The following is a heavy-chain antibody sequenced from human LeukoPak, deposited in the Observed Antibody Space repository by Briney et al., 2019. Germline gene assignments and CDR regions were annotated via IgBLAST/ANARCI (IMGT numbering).Heavy chain of an antibody. Sequence: SETLSLTCTVSGGSISNYYWSWIRQPAGKGLEWIGRICTSGSTNYNPSLKSRVTMSVDTSKNQFSLKLSSVTAADTAVYYCARGQRWEVEYFDLWGRGTLVIVSS. V-gene: IGHV4-4*07. J-gene: IGHJ2*01. CDR1: GGSISNYY. CDR3: ARGQRWEVEYFDL. CDR2: ICTSGST. D-gene: IGHD5-18*01.